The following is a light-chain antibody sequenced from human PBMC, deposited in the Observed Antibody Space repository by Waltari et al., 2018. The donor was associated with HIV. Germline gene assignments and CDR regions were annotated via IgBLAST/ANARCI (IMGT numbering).Light chain of an antibody. J-gene: IGLJ2*01. CDR3: SSYTDSSVI. V-gene: IGLV2-14*01. Sequence: QSALTQPASASGSPGQSITISCTGASRDIGNYKYVSWYQHHPGIAPKLIIYEDNKRPSGVSNRFSGSKSGKTASLTISGLQAEDESDYYCSSYTDSSVIFGGGTKVTVL. CDR2: EDN. CDR1: SRDIGNYKY.